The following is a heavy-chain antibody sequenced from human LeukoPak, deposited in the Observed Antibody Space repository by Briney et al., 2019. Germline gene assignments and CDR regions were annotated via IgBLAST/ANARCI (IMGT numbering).Heavy chain of an antibody. J-gene: IGHJ5*02. Sequence: PGGSLRLSCAASGFTFSGSAMHWVRQASGKGLEWVGRIRSKANSYATAYAASVKGRFTISRDDSKNTAYLQMNSLKTEDTAVYYCTRALPHSSSWDLPFDPWGQGTLVTVSS. CDR2: IRSKANSYAT. CDR3: TRALPHSSSWDLPFDP. D-gene: IGHD6-13*01. CDR1: GFTFSGSA. V-gene: IGHV3-73*01.